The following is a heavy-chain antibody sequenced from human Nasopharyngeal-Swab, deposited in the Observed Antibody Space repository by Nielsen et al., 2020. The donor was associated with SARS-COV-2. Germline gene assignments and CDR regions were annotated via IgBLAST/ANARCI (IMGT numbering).Heavy chain of an antibody. CDR2: IYYSGST. Sequence: SETLSLTCTVSGGSISSYYWSWIRQPPGKGLEWIGYIYYSGSTNYNPSLKSRVTISVDTSKNQFSLKLSPVTAADTAVYYCARLVRGAVFNWFDPWGQGTLVTVSS. V-gene: IGHV4-59*08. CDR3: ARLVRGAVFNWFDP. J-gene: IGHJ5*02. D-gene: IGHD2-21*01. CDR1: GGSISSYY.